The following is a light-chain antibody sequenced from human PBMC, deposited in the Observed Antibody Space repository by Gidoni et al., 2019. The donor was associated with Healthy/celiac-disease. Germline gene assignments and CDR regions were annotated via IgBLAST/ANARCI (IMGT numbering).Light chain of an antibody. Sequence: DIVVTQSPPTLSLSPGERATLSCRASPSVCTYLAWYQQKPGQAPRLLIFDASNRAAGIPARFRGSGSGTDFTLTIRSLEPEDFAVYYCQQRSNWPWTFGQGTKVEIK. CDR3: QQRSNWPWT. CDR1: PSVCTY. V-gene: IGKV3-11*01. J-gene: IGKJ1*01. CDR2: DAS.